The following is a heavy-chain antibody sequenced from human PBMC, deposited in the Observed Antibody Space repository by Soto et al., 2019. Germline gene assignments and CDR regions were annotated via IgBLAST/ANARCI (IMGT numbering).Heavy chain of an antibody. CDR3: ASGDYGDYIGAASPIWFDP. Sequence: PGGSLRLSCAASGFTFSSYAMHWVRQAPGKGLEWVAVISYDGSNKYYADSVKGRFTISRDNSKNTLYLQMNSLRAEDTAVYYCASGDYGDYIGAASPIWFDPWGQGTLVTVSS. V-gene: IGHV3-30-3*01. CDR2: ISYDGSNK. D-gene: IGHD4-17*01. J-gene: IGHJ5*02. CDR1: GFTFSSYA.